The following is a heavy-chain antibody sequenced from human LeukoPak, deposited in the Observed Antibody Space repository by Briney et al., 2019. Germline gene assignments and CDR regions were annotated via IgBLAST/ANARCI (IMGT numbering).Heavy chain of an antibody. J-gene: IGHJ5*02. D-gene: IGHD5-12*01. V-gene: IGHV3-23*01. CDR2: ISGSGGST. Sequence: PGGPLRLSCAASGFTFYSYAMSWLRQAPGQGRVGGSAISGSGGSTYYADYVKVRFTISRDNSKNTLYLQMNSLRAEDTAVYYCAKDSGATIMGDWFDPWGQGTLVTVSS. CDR3: AKDSGATIMGDWFDP. CDR1: GFTFYSYA.